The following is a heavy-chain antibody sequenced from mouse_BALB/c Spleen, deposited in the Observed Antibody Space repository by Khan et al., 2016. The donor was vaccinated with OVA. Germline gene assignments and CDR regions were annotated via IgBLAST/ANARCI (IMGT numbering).Heavy chain of an antibody. CDR3: ARQPYYHYNIMDY. Sequence: QVQLKESGPGLVAPSESLYITCTTSGFTLTNYGVHWVRQTPGKGLEWMVVIWSDGGTTYNSALKSILTTSKDHSESQVFVNMNSLQTDDTAMYFCARQPYYHYNIMDYWGQGTSLTVSS. J-gene: IGHJ4*01. D-gene: IGHD2-10*01. CDR2: IWSDGGT. CDR1: GFTLTNYG. V-gene: IGHV2-6-1*01.